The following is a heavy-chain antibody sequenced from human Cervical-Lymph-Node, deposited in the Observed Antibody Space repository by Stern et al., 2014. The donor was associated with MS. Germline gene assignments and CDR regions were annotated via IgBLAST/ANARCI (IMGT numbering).Heavy chain of an antibody. CDR3: ASLNMVQEY. CDR1: GFTISSTY. J-gene: IGHJ4*02. Sequence: EVQLVESGGGLIQPGGSLRLSCAASGFTISSTYMSWVRQTPGRGLEWVSSIYSGGNTIYADSVKGRFTISRDNSKNMMFLQMNSLRGEDTAIYYCASLNMVQEYWGQGTLVTVSS. V-gene: IGHV3-53*01. CDR2: IYSGGNT. D-gene: IGHD3-10*01.